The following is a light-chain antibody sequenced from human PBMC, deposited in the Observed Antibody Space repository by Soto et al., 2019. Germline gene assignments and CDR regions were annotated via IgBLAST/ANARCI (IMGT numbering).Light chain of an antibody. J-gene: IGKJ5*01. CDR2: AAS. CDR1: PGISNC. CDR3: QQAYSFPIT. Sequence: DIQMTQSPSSVSASIGDRVTVTGRASPGISNCLAWYQQKPGKAPKFLISAASSLQSGVPSRFSGSGSGTDFTLTISSLQPEDFATYYCQQAYSFPITCGQGTRLVIK. V-gene: IGKV1-12*01.